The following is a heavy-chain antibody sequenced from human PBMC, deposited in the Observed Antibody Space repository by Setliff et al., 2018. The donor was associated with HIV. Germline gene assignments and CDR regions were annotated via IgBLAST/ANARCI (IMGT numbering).Heavy chain of an antibody. Sequence: SETLSLTCNVSGVSISSHYWGWIRQPPGKGLEWIASFHHSGSTAYNPSLRSRVTISVDTSKNLFSLKLISVTAADTAVYYCARPLSTSYNFWGDALAIWGQGTMVTVSS. CDR2: FHHSGST. D-gene: IGHD3-3*01. J-gene: IGHJ3*02. CDR3: ARPLSTSYNFWGDALAI. CDR1: GVSISSHY. V-gene: IGHV4-59*08.